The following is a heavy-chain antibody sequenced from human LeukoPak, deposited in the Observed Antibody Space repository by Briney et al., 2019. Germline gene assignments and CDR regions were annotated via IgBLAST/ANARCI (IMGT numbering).Heavy chain of an antibody. D-gene: IGHD2-2*01. CDR1: GYTFTSYG. J-gene: IGHJ5*02. CDR3: ARGRRRYCSSTSCHNWFDP. V-gene: IGHV1-8*02. CDR2: ISAYNGNT. Sequence: ASVKVSCKASGYTFTSYGISWVRQAPGQGLEWMGWISAYNGNTGYAQKFQGRVTMTRNTSISTAYMELSSLRSEDTAVYYCARGRRRYCSSTSCHNWFDPWGQGTLVTVSS.